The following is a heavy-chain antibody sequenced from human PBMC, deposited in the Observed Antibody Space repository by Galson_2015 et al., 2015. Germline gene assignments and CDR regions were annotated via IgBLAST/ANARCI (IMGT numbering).Heavy chain of an antibody. CDR3: AREWGSYPRTPFDY. Sequence: SLRLSCATSGFTFSRFPMHWVRQAPGKGLEWVALIWHDGSDKYYVDSVKGRFTISRDNSKNTLFLQMNNLRVEDTAVYYCAREWGSYPRTPFDYWGQGTLVAVSS. CDR1: GFTFSRFP. V-gene: IGHV3-33*01. CDR2: IWHDGSDK. D-gene: IGHD6-6*01. J-gene: IGHJ4*02.